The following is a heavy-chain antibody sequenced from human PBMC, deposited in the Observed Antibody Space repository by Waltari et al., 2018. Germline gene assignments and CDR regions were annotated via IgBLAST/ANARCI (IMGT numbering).Heavy chain of an antibody. CDR3: ASQSTTLFDY. Sequence: QVQLVESGGGVVQPGRSLRLSCAASGFTFSRFGMHWVRQAPGKGLGWVAVIWPDGSNEYYVDSVKGRFTISRDNSKNTLYLQMNSLRAEDSAVYYCASQSTTLFDYWGQGTLVTVSS. D-gene: IGHD2-15*01. V-gene: IGHV3-33*01. CDR1: GFTFSRFG. CDR2: IWPDGSNE. J-gene: IGHJ4*02.